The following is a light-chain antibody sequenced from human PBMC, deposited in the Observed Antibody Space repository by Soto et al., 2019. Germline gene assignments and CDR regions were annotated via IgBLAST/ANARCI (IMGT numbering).Light chain of an antibody. CDR3: QQSHSSPRT. Sequence: DIQMTQSPSSLFSSVGARVTVTCRASQTIDNFLNWYQQKPGKAPKLLIYGASSLQSGGPSSFSGGAYGTNITLTISRVHPEDFGLDYCQQSHSSPRTFGHG. CDR2: GAS. J-gene: IGKJ1*01. V-gene: IGKV1-39*01. CDR1: QTIDNF.